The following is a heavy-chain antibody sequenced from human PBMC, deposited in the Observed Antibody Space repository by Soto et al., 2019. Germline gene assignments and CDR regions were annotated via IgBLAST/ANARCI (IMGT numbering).Heavy chain of an antibody. D-gene: IGHD2-2*01. V-gene: IGHV4-34*01. CDR1: GGSFSGYY. CDR3: ARDHRPDIVVVPAAPPLDY. J-gene: IGHJ4*02. CDR2: INHSGST. Sequence: SETLSLTCAVYGGSFSGYYWSWIRQPPGKGLEWIGEINHSGSTNYNPSLKSRVTISVDTSKNQFSLKLSSVTAADTAVYYCARDHRPDIVVVPAAPPLDYWGQGTLVTVSS.